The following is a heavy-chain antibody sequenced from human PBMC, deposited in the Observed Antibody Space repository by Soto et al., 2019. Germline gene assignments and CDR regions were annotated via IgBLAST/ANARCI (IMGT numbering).Heavy chain of an antibody. CDR3: ARDKMVRGVIRYYGMDV. D-gene: IGHD3-10*01. J-gene: IGHJ6*02. CDR2: IWYDGSNK. CDR1: GFTFSSYG. V-gene: IGHV3-33*01. Sequence: GGSLRLSCAASGFTFSSYGMHWVRQAPGKGLEWVEVIWYDGSNKYYADSVKGRFTISRDNSKNTLYLQMNSLRAEDTAVYYCARDKMVRGVIRYYGMDVWGQGTTVTVSS.